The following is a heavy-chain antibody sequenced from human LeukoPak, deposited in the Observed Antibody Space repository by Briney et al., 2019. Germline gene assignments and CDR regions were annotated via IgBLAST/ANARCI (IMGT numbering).Heavy chain of an antibody. J-gene: IGHJ4*02. D-gene: IGHD3-22*01. CDR2: ITPLFGTA. CDR1: GDTFSRYG. Sequence: GASVKVSCKASGDTFSRYGISWVRQAPGQGLEWMGGITPLFGTANYAQKFQGRVTITADESTSTAYLELSRLRFEDTAVYYCAREWNYESNGYFYYYWGQGTLVTVSS. V-gene: IGHV1-69*13. CDR3: AREWNYESNGYFYYY.